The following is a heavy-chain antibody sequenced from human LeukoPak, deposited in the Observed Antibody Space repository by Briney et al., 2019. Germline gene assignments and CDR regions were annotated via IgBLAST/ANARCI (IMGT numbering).Heavy chain of an antibody. D-gene: IGHD6-19*01. CDR2: ISGSGGST. CDR3: AKDLGYSSGWYEGYYFDY. CDR1: GFTFSSYA. J-gene: IGHJ4*02. V-gene: IGHV3-23*01. Sequence: GGSLRLSCAASGFTFSSYAMSWVRQAPGKGLEWVSAISGSGGSTYYADSVKGRFTISRDNSKNTLYLQMNSLRAEDTAVYYCAKDLGYSSGWYEGYYFDYWGQGALVTVSS.